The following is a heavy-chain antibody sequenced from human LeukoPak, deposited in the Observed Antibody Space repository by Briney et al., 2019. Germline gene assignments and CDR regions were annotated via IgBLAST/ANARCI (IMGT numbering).Heavy chain of an antibody. J-gene: IGHJ6*03. Sequence: GESLKISCKGSGYSFTSYWIGWVRQMPGKGLEWMGIIYPGDSDTRYSPSFQGQVTISADKSISTAYLQWSSLKASDTAMYYCARHVCRSTSCYRRGGGYYYMDVWGKGTTVTVSS. CDR1: GYSFTSYW. D-gene: IGHD2-2*01. CDR3: ARHVCRSTSCYRRGGGYYYMDV. V-gene: IGHV5-51*01. CDR2: IYPGDSDT.